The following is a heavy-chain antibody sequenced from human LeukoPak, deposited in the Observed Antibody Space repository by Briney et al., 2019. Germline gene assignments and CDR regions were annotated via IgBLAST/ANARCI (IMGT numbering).Heavy chain of an antibody. CDR3: AKSRRFLEWYQFDP. CDR1: GFTFSSYA. D-gene: IGHD3-3*01. J-gene: IGHJ5*02. V-gene: IGHV3-23*01. CDR2: ISGSGGST. Sequence: GGSLRLSCAASGFTFSSYAISWVRQAPGKGLEWVSAISGSGGSTYYADSVKGRFTISRDNSKNTLYLQMNSLRAEDTAVYYCAKSRRFLEWYQFDPWGQGTLVTVSS.